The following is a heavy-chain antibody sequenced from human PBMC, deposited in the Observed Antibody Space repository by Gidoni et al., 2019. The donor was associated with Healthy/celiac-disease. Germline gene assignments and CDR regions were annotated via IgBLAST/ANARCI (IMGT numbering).Heavy chain of an antibody. CDR2: ISYDGSNK. J-gene: IGHJ4*02. Sequence: QVQLVESGGGVVQPGRSLRLSCAASGFTFSSYGMLWVRQAPGKGLEWVAVISYDGSNKYYADSVKGRFTISRDNSKNTLYLQMNSLRAEDTAVYYCAKGGVVVAASLDYWGQGTLVTVSS. CDR1: GFTFSSYG. CDR3: AKGGVVVAASLDY. V-gene: IGHV3-30*18. D-gene: IGHD2-15*01.